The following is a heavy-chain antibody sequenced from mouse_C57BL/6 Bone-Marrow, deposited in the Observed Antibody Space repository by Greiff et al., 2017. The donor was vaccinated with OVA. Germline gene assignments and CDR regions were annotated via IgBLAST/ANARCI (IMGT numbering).Heavy chain of an antibody. J-gene: IGHJ4*01. D-gene: IGHD1-1*01. CDR2: IYPRSGNT. V-gene: IGHV1-81*01. Sequence: QVQLQQSGAELARPGASVKLSCKASGYTFTSYGISWVKQRTGQGLEWIGEIYPRSGNTYYNEKFKGKATLTADESSSTAYMELRSLTSEDSAVYFCARPGTVVAPYAMDYWGQGTSVTVSS. CDR3: ARPGTVVAPYAMDY. CDR1: GYTFTSYG.